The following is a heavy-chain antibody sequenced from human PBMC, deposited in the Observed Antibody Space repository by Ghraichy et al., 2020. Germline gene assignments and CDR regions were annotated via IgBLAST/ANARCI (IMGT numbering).Heavy chain of an antibody. V-gene: IGHV3-7*01. CDR3: VYGADSLDY. Sequence: GGSLRLSCAASGFTFSVYWMSWVRQAPGKGLQWVASINQDGSEKCYLDSVRGRFTISRDNAEKSLFLQMISLTTDDTAVHYCVYGADSLDYWGQGTLVTVSS. J-gene: IGHJ4*02. CDR2: INQDGSEK. D-gene: IGHD4-17*01. CDR1: GFTFSVYW.